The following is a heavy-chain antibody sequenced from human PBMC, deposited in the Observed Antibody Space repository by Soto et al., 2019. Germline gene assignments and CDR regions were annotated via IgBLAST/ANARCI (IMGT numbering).Heavy chain of an antibody. CDR3: SNDWGRKWNDEDFHH. V-gene: IGHV3-23*01. D-gene: IGHD1-20*01. J-gene: IGHJ1*01. CDR2: IGGSGGSV. CDR1: VFSFNNFG. Sequence: GGSLRLSCAASVFSFNNFGMTWVRQAPGKGLEWVSDIGGSGGSVYYADSVKGRFTISRDNSKNTLYLQMNRLRAEDTAVYYCSNDWGRKWNDEDFHHWGQGTLVTVSS.